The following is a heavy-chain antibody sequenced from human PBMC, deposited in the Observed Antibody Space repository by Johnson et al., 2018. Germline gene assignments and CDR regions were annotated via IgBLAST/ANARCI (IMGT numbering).Heavy chain of an antibody. V-gene: IGHV4-59*01. CDR3: VRGNWGSHYYCDY. J-gene: IGHJ4*02. D-gene: IGHD7-27*01. CDR1: GGSISSYY. CDR2: ISYSGVT. Sequence: QVQLQESGPGLVKPSETLSLTCTVSGGSISSYYWSWIRQPPGKGLEWIGYISYSGVTNYNPSLKSRVTISLDMSKNQFSLKLNSVTAADTGIHYCVRGNWGSHYYCDYWGQGTLVTVSS.